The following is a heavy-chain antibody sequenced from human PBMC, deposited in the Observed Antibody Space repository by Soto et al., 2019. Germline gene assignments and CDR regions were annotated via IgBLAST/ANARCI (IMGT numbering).Heavy chain of an antibody. J-gene: IGHJ4*02. CDR3: ARHVPVLDIAVAGTGGEYCFDY. D-gene: IGHD6-19*01. CDR2: IYPGDSDT. CDR1: GYSFTSYW. V-gene: IGHV5-51*01. Sequence: GLPMKNSSKGSGYSFTSYWIGWVRKMPGKGLEWMGIIYPGDSDTRYSPSFQGQVTISADKSISTAYLQWSSLKASDTAMYYCARHVPVLDIAVAGTGGEYCFDYWGQGTLVTVSS.